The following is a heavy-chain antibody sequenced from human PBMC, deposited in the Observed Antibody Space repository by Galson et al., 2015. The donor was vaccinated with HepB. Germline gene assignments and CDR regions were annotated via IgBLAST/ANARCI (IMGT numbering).Heavy chain of an antibody. CDR1: GGTFSSYT. J-gene: IGHJ6*02. D-gene: IGHD6-19*01. CDR2: IIPILGIA. Sequence: SVKVSCKASGGTFSSYTISWVRQAPGQGLEWMGRIIPILGIANYAQKFQGRVTITADKSTSTAYMELSSLRSEDTAVYYCARAPIAVAGGGWGMDVWGQGTTVTVSS. V-gene: IGHV1-69*02. CDR3: ARAPIAVAGGGWGMDV.